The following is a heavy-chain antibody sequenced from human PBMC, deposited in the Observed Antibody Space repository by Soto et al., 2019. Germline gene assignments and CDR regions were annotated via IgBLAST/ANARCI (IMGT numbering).Heavy chain of an antibody. CDR3: AREGVGATHARFDY. Sequence: EVQLVESGGGLVQPGGSLRLSCTASGFTLSNYIMNWVRQAPGQGLEWDSYISSSSVTIYYADSVKGRFTISRDNAKNSVYLQMHSLRDEDTAVYYCAREGVGATHARFDYWGQGTLVTVSS. J-gene: IGHJ4*02. CDR1: GFTLSNYI. D-gene: IGHD1-26*01. V-gene: IGHV3-48*02. CDR2: ISSSSVTI.